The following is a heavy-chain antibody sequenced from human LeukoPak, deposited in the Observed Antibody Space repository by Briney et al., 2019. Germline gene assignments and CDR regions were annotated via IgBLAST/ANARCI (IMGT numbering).Heavy chain of an antibody. Sequence: GVSVKVSCKASGGTFSSYAISWVRQAPGQGLEWMGRIIPIFGTANYAQKFQGRVTITTDESTSTAYMELSSLRSEDTAVYYCALTGYYDSSGYYYYPPFDYWGQGTLVTVSS. CDR1: GGTFSSYA. J-gene: IGHJ4*02. CDR2: IIPIFGTA. D-gene: IGHD3-22*01. CDR3: ALTGYYDSSGYYYYPPFDY. V-gene: IGHV1-69*05.